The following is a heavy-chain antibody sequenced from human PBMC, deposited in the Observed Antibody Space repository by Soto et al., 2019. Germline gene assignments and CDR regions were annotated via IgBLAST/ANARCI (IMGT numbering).Heavy chain of an antibody. V-gene: IGHV1-2*04. Sequence: ASVKVSCKASGYTFTAYYIHWLRQAPGQGLEWMGWVNPHSGATVFAQKFLGSVTLTTDTSINTAYMELTSLTSDDTALYYCARPPNPWEPYSFHIWGHGTLVTVSS. D-gene: IGHD1-26*01. CDR1: GYTFTAYY. CDR3: ARPPNPWEPYSFHI. J-gene: IGHJ3*02. CDR2: VNPHSGAT.